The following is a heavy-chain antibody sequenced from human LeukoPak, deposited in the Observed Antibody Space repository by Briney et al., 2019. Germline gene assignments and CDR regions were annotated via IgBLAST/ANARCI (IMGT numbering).Heavy chain of an antibody. D-gene: IGHD6-19*01. CDR3: VMRERFVSSGWYDLDY. J-gene: IGHJ4*02. CDR1: GFTFSSYA. V-gene: IGHV3-30-3*01. Sequence: GGSLRLSCAASGFTFSSYAMSWVRQAPGKGLEWVAVISYDGSNKYYADSVKGRFTISRDNSKNTLYLQMNSLRAEDTAVYYCVMRERFVSSGWYDLDYWGQGTLVTVSS. CDR2: ISYDGSNK.